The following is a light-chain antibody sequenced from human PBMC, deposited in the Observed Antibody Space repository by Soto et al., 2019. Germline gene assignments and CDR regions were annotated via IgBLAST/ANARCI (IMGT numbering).Light chain of an antibody. CDR3: HQYGISPGT. V-gene: IGKV3-11*01. CDR2: AAS. J-gene: IGKJ1*01. CDR1: QSVSNY. Sequence: EIVLTQSPATLSLSPGERVTLSCRASQSVSNYLAWYQQKPGQAPRLLVSAASNRATGIPARFSGSGSGTDFTLTISSLEPEDFAMYYCHQYGISPGTFGQGTKVDI.